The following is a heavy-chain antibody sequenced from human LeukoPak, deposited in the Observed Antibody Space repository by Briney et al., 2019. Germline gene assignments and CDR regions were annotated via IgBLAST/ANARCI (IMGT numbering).Heavy chain of an antibody. CDR2: INPSGGYT. V-gene: IGHV1-46*01. Sequence: ASVKVSCKASGYTFTGYYMHWVRQAPGQGLEWMGLINPSGGYTSYAQRFQGRVTMTRDTSTSTVYMELSSLRSEDTAVYYCARARGSNWYGDCFDPWGQGTLVTVSS. CDR3: ARARGSNWYGDCFDP. D-gene: IGHD6-13*01. J-gene: IGHJ5*02. CDR1: GYTFTGYY.